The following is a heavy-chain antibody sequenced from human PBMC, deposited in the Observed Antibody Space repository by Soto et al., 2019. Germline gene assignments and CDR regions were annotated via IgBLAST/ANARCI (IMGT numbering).Heavy chain of an antibody. V-gene: IGHV4-4*02. CDR3: ARENWNTGRSFDY. CDR2: IYHSGST. Sequence: SETLSLTCAVSGGSISSSNWWSWVRQPPGKGLECIGEIYHSGSTNYNPSLKSRVTISVDKSKNQFSLKLSSVTAADTAVYYCARENWNTGRSFDYWGQGTLVTVSS. J-gene: IGHJ4*02. CDR1: GGSISSSNW. D-gene: IGHD1-1*01.